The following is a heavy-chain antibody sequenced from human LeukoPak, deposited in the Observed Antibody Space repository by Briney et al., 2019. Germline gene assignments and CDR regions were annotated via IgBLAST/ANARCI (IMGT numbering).Heavy chain of an antibody. Sequence: PGGSLRLSCAASGFTFGDYAMHWVRQAPGKGLEWVSLISWDGGSTYYADSVKGRFTISRDNSKNSLYPQMNSLRAEDTALYYCAKDSGPGFLEWFPDYWGQGTLVTVSS. CDR3: AKDSGPGFLEWFPDY. D-gene: IGHD3-3*01. J-gene: IGHJ4*02. CDR1: GFTFGDYA. CDR2: ISWDGGST. V-gene: IGHV3-43D*03.